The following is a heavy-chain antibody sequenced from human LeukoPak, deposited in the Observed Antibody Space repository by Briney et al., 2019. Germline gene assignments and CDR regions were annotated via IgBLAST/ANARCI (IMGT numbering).Heavy chain of an antibody. CDR1: GGSISSYY. CDR2: IYTSGST. CDR3: ARETYYYDSSGYYPGFDY. J-gene: IGHJ4*02. V-gene: IGHV4-4*07. D-gene: IGHD3-22*01. Sequence: SETLSLTCTVSGGSISSYYWSWIRQPAGKGLEWIGRIYTSGSTNYNPSLKSRVTTSVDTSKNQFSLRLSSVTAADTAVYYCARETYYYDSSGYYPGFDYWGQGTLVTVSS.